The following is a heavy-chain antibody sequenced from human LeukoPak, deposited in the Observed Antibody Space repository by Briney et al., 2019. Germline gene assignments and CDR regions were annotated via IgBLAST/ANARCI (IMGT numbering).Heavy chain of an antibody. J-gene: IGHJ4*02. Sequence: ASVKVSCKASGYTFTSYGISWVRQAPGQGLEWMGWISAYNGNTNYAQKLQGRVTMTTDISTSTAYMELRSLRSDDTAVYYCARQDRPSRDGYKEYYFDYWGQGTLVTVSS. CDR2: ISAYNGNT. V-gene: IGHV1-18*01. D-gene: IGHD5-24*01. CDR3: ARQDRPSRDGYKEYYFDY. CDR1: GYTFTSYG.